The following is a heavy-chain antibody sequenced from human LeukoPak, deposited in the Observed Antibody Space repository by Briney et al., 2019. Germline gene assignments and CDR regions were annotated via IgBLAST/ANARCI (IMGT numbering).Heavy chain of an antibody. CDR2: IYYSGST. J-gene: IGHJ4*02. V-gene: IGHV4-39*01. CDR1: GGSISSSSYY. Sequence: SETLSLTCTVSGGSISSSSYYWGWIRQPPGEGLEWIVSIYYSGSTYYNPSLKSRVPISVDTSKNQFSLKLSSVTAADTAVYYCARFSTVTTSYWGQGTLVTVSS. D-gene: IGHD4-17*01. CDR3: ARFSTVTTSY.